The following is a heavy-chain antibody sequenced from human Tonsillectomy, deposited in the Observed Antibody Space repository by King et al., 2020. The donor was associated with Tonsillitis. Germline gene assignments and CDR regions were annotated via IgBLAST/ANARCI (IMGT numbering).Heavy chain of an antibody. CDR1: GGSVTSYY. J-gene: IGHJ3*02. V-gene: IGHV4-59*02. CDR2: IHSSGRT. CDR3: QREKDYFDSNGYSLGAFDI. D-gene: IGHD3-22*01. Sequence: VQLQESGPGLVKPSETLSLTCTVSGGSVTSYYLSWIRQPPGKGLEWIGYIHSSGRTDYNPSLKSRVTVSVDISKNHFSLKMRSVTAGDTAMYYCQREKDYFDSNGYSLGAFDIWGQGTMVTVSS.